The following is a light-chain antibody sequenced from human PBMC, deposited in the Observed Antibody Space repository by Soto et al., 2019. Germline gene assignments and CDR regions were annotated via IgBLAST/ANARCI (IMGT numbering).Light chain of an antibody. CDR2: KAS. CDR3: QHYNSQRT. J-gene: IGKJ1*01. Sequence: DIQMTQSPSTLSASVGDRVTITCRASQYISSWLAWYQQKPGKAPKLLIYKASSLESGVPSRFSGSGSGTEFTLTISRLQPDVFATYYCQHYNSQRTFGQGTKVEIK. CDR1: QYISSW. V-gene: IGKV1-5*03.